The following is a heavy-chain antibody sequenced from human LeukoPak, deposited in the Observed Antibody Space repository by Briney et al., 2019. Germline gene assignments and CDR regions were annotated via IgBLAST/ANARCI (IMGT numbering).Heavy chain of an antibody. CDR1: GFTFDDYA. CDR2: MYGHGETT. Sequence: GRPLRLSCAASGFTFDDYAMHWVRQPPGKGLEWVSIMYGHGETTYYADSVKGRFTISRDNSKSTLYLQIHSLRAEDTAVYYCAKDQRPDSGYDIDYWGQGTLVTVSS. J-gene: IGHJ4*02. CDR3: AKDQRPDSGYDIDY. V-gene: IGHV3-23*01. D-gene: IGHD5-12*01.